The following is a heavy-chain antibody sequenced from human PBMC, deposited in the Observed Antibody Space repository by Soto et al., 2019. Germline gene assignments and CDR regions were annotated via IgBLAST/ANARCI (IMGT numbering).Heavy chain of an antibody. J-gene: IGHJ4*01. CDR1: GGTFGSFA. D-gene: IGHD5-18*01. Sequence: QVQLVQSGAEVKKPGSSVKVSCKASGGTFGSFALSWVRQAPGQGLEWVGGVIPIFDKTNYAQKFQGRVTLTADDSTSTAYMELSSLTNEDTAVYYCAPMLQLWSYFVVWGQGTLVTVSS. CDR2: VIPIFDKT. CDR3: APMLQLWSYFVV. V-gene: IGHV1-69*01.